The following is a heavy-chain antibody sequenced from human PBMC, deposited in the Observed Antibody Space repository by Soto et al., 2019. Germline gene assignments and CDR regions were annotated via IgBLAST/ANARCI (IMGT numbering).Heavy chain of an antibody. CDR2: ITADGGT. D-gene: IGHD3-9*01. Sequence: GGSLRLSCEGSGFTVSSHAMTWIRQAPGKGPEWVSTITADGGTYYADSVKGRFAMSRDTSESTLYLQMNSLGAEDTAAYYCTKDIEIWTGTDARGMDVWGQGTTVTVSS. CDR1: GFTVSSHA. J-gene: IGHJ6*02. V-gene: IGHV3-23*01. CDR3: TKDIEIWTGTDARGMDV.